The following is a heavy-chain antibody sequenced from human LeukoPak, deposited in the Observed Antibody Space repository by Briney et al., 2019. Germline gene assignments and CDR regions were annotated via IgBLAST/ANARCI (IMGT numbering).Heavy chain of an antibody. CDR2: INTNTGNP. Sequence: ASVKVSCKASGYTFTSYAMNWVRQAPGQGLEWMGWINTNTGNPTYAQGFTGRFVFSLDTSVSTAYLQISSLKAEDTAVYYCAREDLVKQHSFYYYYYMDVWGKGTTVTVSS. J-gene: IGHJ6*03. CDR3: AREDLVKQHSFYYYYYMDV. D-gene: IGHD6-13*01. CDR1: GYTFTSYA. V-gene: IGHV7-4-1*02.